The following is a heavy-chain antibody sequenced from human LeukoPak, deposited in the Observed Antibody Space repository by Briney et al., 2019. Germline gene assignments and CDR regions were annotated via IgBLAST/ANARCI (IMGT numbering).Heavy chain of an antibody. J-gene: IGHJ6*02. CDR2: IKQDGSEK. CDR3: ARDTDQLWLYGMDV. Sequence: PGGSLRLSCAASGFTFSSYWMSWVRQAPGKGLEWVANIKQDGSEKYYVDSVKGRFTISRDNAKNSLYLQMNSLRAEDTAVYYCARDTDQLWLYGMDVWGQGTMVTVSS. D-gene: IGHD5-18*01. V-gene: IGHV3-7*01. CDR1: GFTFSSYW.